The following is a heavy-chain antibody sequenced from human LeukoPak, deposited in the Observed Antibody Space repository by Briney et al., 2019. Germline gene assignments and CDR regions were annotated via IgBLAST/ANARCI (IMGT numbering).Heavy chain of an antibody. CDR2: IYYSGST. CDR1: GGSIRSYH. Sequence: SETLSLTCTVSGGSIRSYHWSWIRQPPGKGLEWVGYIYYSGSTNYNPSLKSRVTISVDTSKNQFSLKLRSVTAADTAVYYCASRAPYSYEWSTLDYWGQGTLVTVSS. CDR3: ASRAPYSYEWSTLDY. D-gene: IGHD5-18*01. V-gene: IGHV4-59*08. J-gene: IGHJ4*02.